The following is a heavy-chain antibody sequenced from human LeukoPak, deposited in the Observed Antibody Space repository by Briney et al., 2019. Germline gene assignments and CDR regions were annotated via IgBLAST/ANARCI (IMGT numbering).Heavy chain of an antibody. CDR2: INSDGSST. V-gene: IGHV3-74*01. D-gene: IGHD5/OR15-5a*01. J-gene: IGHJ3*02. Sequence: PGGSLRLSCAASGFTFSSHWMHWVRQAPGKGLVWVSRINSDGSSTSYADSVKGRFTISRDNAKNTLYLEMNSLRAEDTAVYYCVRDHHRRLYDSQARDTFDIWGRGTMVTVSS. CDR3: VRDHHRRLYDSQARDTFDI. CDR1: GFTFSSHW.